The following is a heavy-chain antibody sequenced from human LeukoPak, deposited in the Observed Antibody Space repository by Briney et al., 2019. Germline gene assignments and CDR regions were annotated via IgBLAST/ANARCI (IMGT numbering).Heavy chain of an antibody. V-gene: IGHV1-69*05. CDR1: GGSFSSYA. D-gene: IGHD6-25*01. CDR2: IIPIFGTA. CDR3: ARDSGREQRYYYYYMDV. J-gene: IGHJ6*03. Sequence: SVKVSCKASGGSFSSYAISWVRQAPGQGLEWMGGIIPIFGTANYAQKFQGRVTITTDGSTSTAYMELSSLRSEDTAVYYCARDSGREQRYYYYYMDVWGKGTTVTVSS.